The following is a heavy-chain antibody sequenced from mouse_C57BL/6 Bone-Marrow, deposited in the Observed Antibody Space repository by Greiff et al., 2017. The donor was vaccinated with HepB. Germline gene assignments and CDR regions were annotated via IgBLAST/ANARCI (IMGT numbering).Heavy chain of an antibody. CDR1: GYTFTDYN. CDR3: ARLDYGSSLLWYFDV. J-gene: IGHJ1*03. CDR2: INPNNGGT. V-gene: IGHV1-22*01. Sequence: EVQLQQSGPELVKPGASVKMSCKASGYTFTDYNMHWVKQSHGKSLEWIGYINPNNGGTSYNQKFKGKATLTVHKSSSTAYMELRSLPSEDSAVYYCARLDYGSSLLWYFDVWGTGTTVTVSS. D-gene: IGHD1-1*01.